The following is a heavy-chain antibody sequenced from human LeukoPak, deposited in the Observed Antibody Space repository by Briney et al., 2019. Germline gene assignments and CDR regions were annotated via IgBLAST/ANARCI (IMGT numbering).Heavy chain of an antibody. CDR3: AREFPGDCSSTSCPHGGFDP. D-gene: IGHD2-2*01. CDR1: GYTFTRYY. CDR2: INPNSGGT. J-gene: IGHJ5*02. V-gene: IGHV1-2*02. Sequence: ASVKVSCKASGYTFTRYYMHWVRQAPGQGLEWMGWINPNSGGTNYAQKFQGRVTMTRDTSISTAYMELSRLRSDDTAVYYCAREFPGDCSSTSCPHGGFDPWGQGTLVTVSS.